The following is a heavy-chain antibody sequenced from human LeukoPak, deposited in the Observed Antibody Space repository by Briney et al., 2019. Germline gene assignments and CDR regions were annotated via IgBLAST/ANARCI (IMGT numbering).Heavy chain of an antibody. CDR1: GGSISSGSYY. J-gene: IGHJ6*03. CDR2: IYYSGST. D-gene: IGHD2-21*02. V-gene: IGHV4-61*01. Sequence: SETLSLTCTVSGGSISSGSYYWSWIRQPPGKGLEWIGYIYYSGSTNYNPSLKSRVTISVDTSKNQFSLKLRSVTAADTAVYYCARVSYCGGDCAYYYYYMDVWGKGTTVTVSS. CDR3: ARVSYCGGDCAYYYYYMDV.